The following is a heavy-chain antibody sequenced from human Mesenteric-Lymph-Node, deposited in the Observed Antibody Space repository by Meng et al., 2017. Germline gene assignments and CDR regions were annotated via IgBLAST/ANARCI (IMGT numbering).Heavy chain of an antibody. D-gene: IGHD2-2*02. Sequence: GHRNESAPGLGNPAGALLLHCGVSGVSISGECWWTWVRQHPGKGLEWIGYIYYSGSTHYNPSLRSRITMSVDTSKNQFSLNLNSVTAADTAVYYCARVNGDCFSTTCYKGWFDPWGQGTLVTVSS. CDR2: IYYSGST. J-gene: IGHJ5*02. CDR1: GVSISGECW. V-gene: IGHV4-30-4*01. CDR3: ARVNGDCFSTTCYKGWFDP.